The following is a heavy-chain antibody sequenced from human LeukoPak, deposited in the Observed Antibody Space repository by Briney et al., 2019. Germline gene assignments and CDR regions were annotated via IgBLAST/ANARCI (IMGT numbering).Heavy chain of an antibody. CDR2: INRSGST. D-gene: IGHD3-10*01. V-gene: IGHV4-34*01. Sequence: SETLSLTCAVYGGSFSGYYWSWIRQPPGKGLEWIGDINRSGSTNYNPSLKSRVTISVDTSKNQFSLKLRSVTVADTAVYYCARGITMVRGVTRGNWFDPWGQGTLVTVSS. CDR1: GGSFSGYY. J-gene: IGHJ5*02. CDR3: ARGITMVRGVTRGNWFDP.